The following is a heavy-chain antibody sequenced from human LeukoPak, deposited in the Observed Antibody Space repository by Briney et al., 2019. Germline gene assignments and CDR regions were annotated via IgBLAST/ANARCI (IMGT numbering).Heavy chain of an antibody. CDR3: ARRRRSSGSYGPFDY. J-gene: IGHJ4*02. V-gene: IGHV3-30-3*01. D-gene: IGHD6-19*01. Sequence: PGGSLRLSCAASGFTFSSYAMHWVRQAPGKGLEWVAVISYDGSNKYYADSVKGRFTISRDNSKNTLYLQMNSLRAEDTAVYYCARRRRSSGSYGPFDYWGQGTLVTVSS. CDR2: ISYDGSNK. CDR1: GFTFSSYA.